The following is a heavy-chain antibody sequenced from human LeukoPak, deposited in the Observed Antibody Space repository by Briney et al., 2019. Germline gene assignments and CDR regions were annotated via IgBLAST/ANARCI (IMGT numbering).Heavy chain of an antibody. D-gene: IGHD2/OR15-2a*01. CDR3: AKSPSNNFYYFDY. CDR1: GFTFSSYA. CDR2: VSATGGRT. V-gene: IGHV3-23*01. Sequence: QPGASLRLSCAASGFTFSSYAINWVRQAPGKGLEWVSTVSATGGRTYYADPGKGRLTISRDNSKHTLYLQMNSLRAEDTAVYYCAKSPSNNFYYFDYWGQGILATVSS. J-gene: IGHJ4*02.